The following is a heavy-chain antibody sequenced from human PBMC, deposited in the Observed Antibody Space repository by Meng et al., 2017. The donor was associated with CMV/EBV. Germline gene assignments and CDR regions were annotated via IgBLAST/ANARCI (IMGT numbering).Heavy chain of an antibody. CDR3: AKDLPYSYGYGMDV. Sequence: GESLKISCAASGFTFSSYAMSWVRQAPGKGLEWVSAISGSGGSTYYADSVKGRFTISRDNSKNTLYLQMNGLRAEDTALYYCAKDLPYSYGYGMDVWGQGTTVTVSS. CDR1: GFTFSSYA. CDR2: ISGSGGST. V-gene: IGHV3-23*01. D-gene: IGHD5-18*01. J-gene: IGHJ6*02.